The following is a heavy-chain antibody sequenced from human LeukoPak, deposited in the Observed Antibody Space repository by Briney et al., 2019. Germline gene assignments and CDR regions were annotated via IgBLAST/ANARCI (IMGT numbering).Heavy chain of an antibody. CDR3: ARGDYGDYDRNWFDP. CDR2: IYYSGST. D-gene: IGHD4-17*01. Sequence: SETLSLTCTVSGGSISSGDYCWSWIRQPPGTGLEWIGYIYYSGSTYYNPSLKSRVTISVDTSNNQFSLKLSSVTAADTAVYYCARGDYGDYDRNWFDPWGQGTLVTVSS. V-gene: IGHV4-30-4*01. CDR1: GGSISSGDYC. J-gene: IGHJ5*02.